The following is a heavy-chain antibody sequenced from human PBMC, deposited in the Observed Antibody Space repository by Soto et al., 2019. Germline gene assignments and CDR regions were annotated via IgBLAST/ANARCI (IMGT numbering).Heavy chain of an antibody. CDR3: ARVDTSMVEDY. J-gene: IGHJ4*02. Sequence: GESLKISCQGFEYTFTAYWIGWVRQMPGKGLEWMGIIYPGDSDTRYSPSFQGQVTISADKSISTAYPQWSSLKASDTAMYFCARVDTSMVEDYWGQGTLVTVSS. V-gene: IGHV5-51*01. D-gene: IGHD5-18*01. CDR1: EYTFTAYW. CDR2: IYPGDSDT.